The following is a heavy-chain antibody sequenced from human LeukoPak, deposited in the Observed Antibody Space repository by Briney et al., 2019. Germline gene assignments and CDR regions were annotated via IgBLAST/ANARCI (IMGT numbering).Heavy chain of an antibody. V-gene: IGHV4-39*01. Sequence: PSETLSLTCTVSGGSISSGSYYWSWIRQPAGKGLEWIGSICYSESTYYNPSLKSRVTISVDTSKNQFSLKLSSVTAADTAVYYCARRRTGTNRWFDPWGQGTLVTVSS. CDR2: ICYSEST. CDR1: GGSISSGSYY. J-gene: IGHJ5*02. D-gene: IGHD1-7*01. CDR3: ARRRTGTNRWFDP.